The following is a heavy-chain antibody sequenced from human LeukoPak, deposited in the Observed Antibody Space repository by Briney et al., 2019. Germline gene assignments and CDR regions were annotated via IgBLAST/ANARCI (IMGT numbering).Heavy chain of an antibody. CDR3: ARVLRIVVAPDDAFDI. D-gene: IGHD2-2*01. Sequence: ASVKVSCKASGYTFTGYYMHWVRQAPRQGLEWMGWINPNSGGTNYAQKFQGRVTMTRDTSISTAYMELSRLRSDDTAVYYCARVLRIVVAPDDAFDIWGQGTMVTVSS. CDR2: INPNSGGT. V-gene: IGHV1-2*02. J-gene: IGHJ3*02. CDR1: GYTFTGYY.